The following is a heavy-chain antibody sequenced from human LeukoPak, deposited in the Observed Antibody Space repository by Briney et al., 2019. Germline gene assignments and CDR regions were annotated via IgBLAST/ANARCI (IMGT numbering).Heavy chain of an antibody. Sequence: GGSLRLSCVGSGFTFSDHWMSWVRQVPGKGLEWVANIKQDGSEKYYVDSVKGRFTISRDNARASVYLQMNSLRTEDTAVYYCARLGGFKGPINVWGQGTTVTVSS. J-gene: IGHJ6*02. D-gene: IGHD3-10*01. CDR1: GFTFSDHW. CDR3: ARLGGFKGPINV. V-gene: IGHV3-7*03. CDR2: IKQDGSEK.